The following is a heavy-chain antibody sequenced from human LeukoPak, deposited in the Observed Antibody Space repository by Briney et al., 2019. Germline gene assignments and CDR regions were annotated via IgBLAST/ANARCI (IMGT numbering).Heavy chain of an antibody. J-gene: IGHJ4*02. V-gene: IGHV4-4*07. Sequence: SETLSLTCTVSGGSISSYYWSWIRQPAGKGLEWIGRIYTSGSTNYNPSLKSRVTMSVDTSKNQFSLKLSSVTAEDTAVYYCAKGLRWTVTTVYFDYWGQGTLVTVSS. CDR1: GGSISSYY. D-gene: IGHD4-17*01. CDR2: IYTSGST. CDR3: AKGLRWTVTTVYFDY.